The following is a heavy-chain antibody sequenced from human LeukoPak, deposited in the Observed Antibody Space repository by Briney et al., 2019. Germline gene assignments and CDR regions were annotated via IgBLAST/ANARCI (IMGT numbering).Heavy chain of an antibody. CDR3: ARDKPPDYYDSPSGMDV. CDR1: GFTVSSNY. CDR2: IYSGGST. D-gene: IGHD3-22*01. V-gene: IGHV3-66*02. J-gene: IGHJ6*03. Sequence: GGSLRLSCAASGFTVSSNYMSWVRQAPGKGLERVSVIYSGGSTYYAASVKGRFTISRDNSKNTLYLQMNSLRAEDTAVYYCARDKPPDYYDSPSGMDVWGKGTTVTVSS.